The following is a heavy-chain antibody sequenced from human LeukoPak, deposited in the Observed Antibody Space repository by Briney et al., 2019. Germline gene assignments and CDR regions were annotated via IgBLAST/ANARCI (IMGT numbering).Heavy chain of an antibody. D-gene: IGHD2-15*01. Sequence: GRSLRLSCAASGFTFSNYGMHWVRQAPGEGLEWVAVISYDESDKYYADSVKGRFTISRDNSKNTLYLQMNSLRPEDTAVYYCAKGVVAATNAAYYGMDVWGQGTTVTVSS. CDR1: GFTFSNYG. CDR3: AKGVVAATNAAYYGMDV. J-gene: IGHJ6*02. V-gene: IGHV3-30*18. CDR2: ISYDESDK.